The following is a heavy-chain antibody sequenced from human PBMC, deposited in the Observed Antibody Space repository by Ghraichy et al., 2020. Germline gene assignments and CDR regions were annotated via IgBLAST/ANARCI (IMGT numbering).Heavy chain of an antibody. CDR2: IGSGGSSS. CDR3: VRDGCSGRTCTFYN. J-gene: IGHJ4*02. Sequence: GGSLRLSCAASGFTFNSYSMNWVRQAPGKGLEWVSYIGSGGSSSYYADSVKGRFTISRDNAKNSVYLDINSLRAEDTALYYCVRDGCSGRTCTFYNWGQGALVTVSS. V-gene: IGHV3-48*04. D-gene: IGHD2-15*01. CDR1: GFTFNSYS.